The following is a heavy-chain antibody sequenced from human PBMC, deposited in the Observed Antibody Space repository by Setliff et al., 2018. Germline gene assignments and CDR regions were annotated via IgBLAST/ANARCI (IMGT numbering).Heavy chain of an antibody. Sequence: GASVKVSCKASGYTFTSYGISWVRQAPGQGLEWMGRISPHTGGTNSAQKFQGRVTMTRDTSVSTVYMELNSLRSDDTAVYYCARGDSSSWQSRMGFDPWGQGTLVTVSS. CDR2: ISPHTGGT. J-gene: IGHJ5*02. V-gene: IGHV1-18*01. CDR1: GYTFTSYG. D-gene: IGHD6-13*01. CDR3: ARGDSSSWQSRMGFDP.